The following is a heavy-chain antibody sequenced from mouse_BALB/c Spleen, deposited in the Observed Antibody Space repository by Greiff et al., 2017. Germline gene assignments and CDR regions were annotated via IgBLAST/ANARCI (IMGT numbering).Heavy chain of an antibody. D-gene: IGHD2-3*01. J-gene: IGHJ3*01. CDR3: ARRDDGYLAY. CDR2: IYPGDGDT. CDR1: GYAFSSYW. V-gene: IGHV1-80*01. Sequence: VQRVESGAELVRPGSSVKISCKASGYAFSSYWMNWVKQRPGQGLEWIGQIYPGDGDTNYNGKFKGKATLTADKSSSTAYMQLSSLTSEDSAVYFCARRDDGYLAYWGQGTLVTVSA.